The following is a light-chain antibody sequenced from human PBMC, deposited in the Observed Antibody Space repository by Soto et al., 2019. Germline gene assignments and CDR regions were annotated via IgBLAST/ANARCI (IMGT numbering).Light chain of an antibody. J-gene: IGLJ3*02. V-gene: IGLV6-57*02. CDR3: QSYGDNNQV. Sequence: NFMLTQPHSVSESPGKTVTISCTGSSGSIARNYVQWFQQRPGSAPTTVIYEDNKRPSGVPDRFSGSIDSSSNSASLTISGLKTEDEADYYCQSYGDNNQVFGGGTKLTVL. CDR2: EDN. CDR1: SGSIARNY.